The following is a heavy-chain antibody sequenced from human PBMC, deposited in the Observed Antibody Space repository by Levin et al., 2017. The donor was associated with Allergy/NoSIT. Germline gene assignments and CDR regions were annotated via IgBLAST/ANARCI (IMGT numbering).Heavy chain of an antibody. CDR1: GFTFSNAW. CDR2: IKSKTDGGTT. J-gene: IGHJ3*02. V-gene: IGHV3-15*01. CDR3: TTESALDDAFDI. D-gene: IGHD1-1*01. Sequence: PGGSLRLSCAASGFTFSNAWMSWVRQAPGKGLEWVGRIKSKTDGGTTDYAAPVKGRFTISRDDSKNTLYLQMNSLKTEDTAVYYCTTESALDDAFDIWGQGTMVTVSS.